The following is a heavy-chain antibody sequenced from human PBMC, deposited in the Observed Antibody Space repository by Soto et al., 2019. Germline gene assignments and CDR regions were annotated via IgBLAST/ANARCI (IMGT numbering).Heavy chain of an antibody. J-gene: IGHJ6*03. CDR2: INHSGST. Sequence: SETLSLTCAVYGGSFSGYYWSWIRQPPGKGLEWIGEINHSGSTNYNPSLKSRVTISVDTSKNQFSLKLSSVTAADTAVYYCARGAFLGSGINYYYRDVWGKGTTVTVSS. V-gene: IGHV4-34*01. CDR3: ARGAFLGSGINYYYRDV. CDR1: GGSFSGYY. D-gene: IGHD3-10*01.